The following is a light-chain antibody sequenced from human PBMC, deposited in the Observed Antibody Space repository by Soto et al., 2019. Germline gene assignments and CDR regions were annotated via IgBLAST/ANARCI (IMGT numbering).Light chain of an antibody. J-gene: IGKJ4*01. Sequence: DIQMTQSPSTLSAFVGDRVTITCRASQSIDIWLAWYQQKPGKAPKLLIYKASNLQSGVPSRFSGSGSGTEFTLTISSLQPDDFATYYCQQYSSYPLTFGGGTKVEIK. CDR1: QSIDIW. CDR2: KAS. V-gene: IGKV1-5*03. CDR3: QQYSSYPLT.